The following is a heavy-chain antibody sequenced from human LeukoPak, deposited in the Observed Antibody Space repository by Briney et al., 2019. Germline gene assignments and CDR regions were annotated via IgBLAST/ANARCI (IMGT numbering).Heavy chain of an antibody. J-gene: IGHJ5*01. CDR2: LDPGDPDA. CDR3: ARYDS. Sequence: GESLKISCKGFEYSFSDYWIGWVRQMPGKGLELMGILDPGDPDATYSPSFQGQVTISADKSITTAYLQWSSLKASDSAIYYCARYDSWGQGTLVTVSS. V-gene: IGHV5-51*01. CDR1: EYSFSDYW.